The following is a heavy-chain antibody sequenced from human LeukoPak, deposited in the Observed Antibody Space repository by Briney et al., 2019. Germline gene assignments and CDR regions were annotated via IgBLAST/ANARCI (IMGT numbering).Heavy chain of an antibody. Sequence: GGSLRLSCAASGFTFSSYAMHWVRQAPGKGLEWVAVISYDGSNKYYADSVKGRFTISRDNSKNTLYLQMNSLRAEDTAVYYCAREREYSGEGYYYGMDVWGQGTTVTVSS. CDR2: ISYDGSNK. D-gene: IGHD6-6*01. CDR1: GFTFSSYA. J-gene: IGHJ6*02. CDR3: AREREYSGEGYYYGMDV. V-gene: IGHV3-30-3*01.